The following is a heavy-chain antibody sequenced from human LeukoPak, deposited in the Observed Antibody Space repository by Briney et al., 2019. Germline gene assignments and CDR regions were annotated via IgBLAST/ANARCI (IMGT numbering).Heavy chain of an antibody. V-gene: IGHV4-34*01. D-gene: IGHD3-3*01. Sequence: PSETLSLTCAVYGGSFSGYYWSWIRQPPGKGLEWIGEINHNGSTNYNPSLKSRVTISVDTSKNQFSLKLSSVAAADTAVYYCARVTIFGVVIIRDYYYGMDVWGQGTTVTVSS. CDR1: GGSFSGYY. CDR3: ARVTIFGVVIIRDYYYGMDV. J-gene: IGHJ6*02. CDR2: INHNGST.